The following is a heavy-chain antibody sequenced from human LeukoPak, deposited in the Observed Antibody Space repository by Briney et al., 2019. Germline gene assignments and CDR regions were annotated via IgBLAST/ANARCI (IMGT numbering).Heavy chain of an antibody. Sequence: GGSLRLSCAASGFTFGGFNMNWVSQAPGKGLEWVASISSSSSYIYNADSVKGRFTISRDNAKNSLYLQMDSLRAEDTAVYYCARDGAGHYFDYWGQGALVTVSS. CDR2: ISSSSSYI. CDR3: ARDGAGHYFDY. V-gene: IGHV3-21*01. J-gene: IGHJ4*02. D-gene: IGHD1-14*01. CDR1: GFTFGGFN.